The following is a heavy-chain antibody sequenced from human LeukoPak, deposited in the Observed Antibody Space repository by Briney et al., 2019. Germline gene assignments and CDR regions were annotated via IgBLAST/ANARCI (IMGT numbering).Heavy chain of an antibody. J-gene: IGHJ4*02. CDR1: GYTFTSYG. CDR2: ISAYNGNT. D-gene: IGHD3-22*01. V-gene: IGHV1-18*01. Sequence: ASVKVSCKASGYTFTSYGISWVRQAPGQGLEWMGWISAYNGNTNYAQKLQGRVTMTTDTSTSTAYMELRSLRSDDTAVYYCARFAYYYDSSGQRYYFDYWGQGTLVTVS. CDR3: ARFAYYYDSSGQRYYFDY.